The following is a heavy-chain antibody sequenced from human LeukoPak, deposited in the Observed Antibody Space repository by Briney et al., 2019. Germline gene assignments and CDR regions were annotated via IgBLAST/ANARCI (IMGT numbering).Heavy chain of an antibody. CDR1: GYTFTGYY. CDR2: INPNTGGT. D-gene: IGHD2-21*01. V-gene: IGHV1-2*02. Sequence: ASVKVSCKASGYTFTGYYMHWVRQAPGQGLEWMGWINPNTGGTNNAQRFQGRVSMTTDTSISTAYMELSRLRSDDTAVYYCARGSGTRGDYHTDYWGQGTLVTVSS. CDR3: ARGSGTRGDYHTDY. J-gene: IGHJ4*02.